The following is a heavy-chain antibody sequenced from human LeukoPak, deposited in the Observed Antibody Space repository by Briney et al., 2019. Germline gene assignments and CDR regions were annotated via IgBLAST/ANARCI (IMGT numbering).Heavy chain of an antibody. CDR3: ARNFDWGRAFDI. Sequence: SETLSLTCTVSGGSTSTYYWSWIRQPPGKGLEWIGYTYYSGNTNYNPSLKSRVTISIDTSKNQFSLNLSSVTAADTAVYYCARNFDWGRAFDIWGQGTMVTVSS. D-gene: IGHD7-27*01. CDR2: TYYSGNT. J-gene: IGHJ3*02. V-gene: IGHV4-59*01. CDR1: GGSTSTYY.